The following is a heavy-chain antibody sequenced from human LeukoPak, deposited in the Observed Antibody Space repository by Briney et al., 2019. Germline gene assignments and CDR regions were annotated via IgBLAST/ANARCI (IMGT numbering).Heavy chain of an antibody. V-gene: IGHV4-31*03. CDR1: GGSISSGGYY. J-gene: IGHJ5*02. CDR3: ARDLPRWETFDP. D-gene: IGHD1-26*01. Sequence: PSETLSLTYTVSGGSISSGGYYWSWIRQHPGKGLEWIGYIYYSGSTYYNPSLKSRVTISVDTSKNRFSLKLSSVTAADTAVYYCARDLPRWETFDPWGQGTLVTVSS. CDR2: IYYSGST.